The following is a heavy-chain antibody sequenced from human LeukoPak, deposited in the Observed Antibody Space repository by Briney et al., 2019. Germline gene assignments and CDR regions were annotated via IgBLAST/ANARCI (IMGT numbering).Heavy chain of an antibody. CDR1: GGSISSSNW. J-gene: IGHJ5*02. CDR2: IYHSGST. CDR3: ARDRSFGGFDP. Sequence: SETLSLTCAVSGGSISSSNWWSWVRQPPGKGLEWIGEIYHSGSTNYNPSLKSRVTISVDKSKNQFPLKLSSVIAADTAVYYCARDRSFGGFDPWGQGTLVTVSS. V-gene: IGHV4-4*02. D-gene: IGHD3-10*01.